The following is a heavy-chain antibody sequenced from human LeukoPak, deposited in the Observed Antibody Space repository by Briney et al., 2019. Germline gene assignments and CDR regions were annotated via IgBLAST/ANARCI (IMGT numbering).Heavy chain of an antibody. Sequence: GGSLRLSCAASGFTFSSYSMNWVRQAPGKGLEWVSYISSSSSTIYYADSVKGRFTISRDNAKNSLYLQMNSLRAEDTAVYYCARESGYSYGGLFDYWGQGTLVTVSS. CDR1: GFTFSSYS. J-gene: IGHJ4*02. CDR3: ARESGYSYGGLFDY. D-gene: IGHD5-18*01. V-gene: IGHV3-48*01. CDR2: ISSSSSTI.